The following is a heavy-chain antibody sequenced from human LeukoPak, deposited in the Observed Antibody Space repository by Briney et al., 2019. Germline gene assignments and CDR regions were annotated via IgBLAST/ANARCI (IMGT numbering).Heavy chain of an antibody. J-gene: IGHJ3*02. CDR3: PRDKGSGSYDAFDI. D-gene: IGHD3-10*01. CDR1: GFTFCSYS. CDR2: ISSSSSYI. V-gene: IGHV3-21*03. Sequence: GGSLRLSCAGSGFTFCSYSMNWVCQAPGKGLEWVSSISSSSSYIYYADSVKGRFTIARDNAKNPLYLQMNSLRAEDTAVYYCPRDKGSGSYDAFDIWGQGTMVTVSS.